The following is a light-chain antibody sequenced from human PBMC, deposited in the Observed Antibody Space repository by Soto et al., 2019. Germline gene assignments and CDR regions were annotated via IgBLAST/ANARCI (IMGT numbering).Light chain of an antibody. CDR1: SSDVGSYNL. V-gene: IGLV2-23*01. CDR2: EGS. Sequence: QSALTQPASVSGSPGQSITISCTGTSSDVGSYNLVSWYQQHPGKAPKLMIYEGSKRPSGGSNRFSGSKSGNTASLTISGLQAEDEADYYCCSYVGSSTWVFGGGTKVTVL. J-gene: IGLJ3*02. CDR3: CSYVGSSTWV.